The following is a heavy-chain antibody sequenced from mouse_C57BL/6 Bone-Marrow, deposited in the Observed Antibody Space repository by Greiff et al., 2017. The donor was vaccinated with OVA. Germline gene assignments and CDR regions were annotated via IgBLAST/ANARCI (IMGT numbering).Heavy chain of an antibody. CDR1: GFSLTSYG. Sequence: VQRVESGPGLVAPSQSLSITCTVSGFSLTSYGVHWVRQPPGKGLEWLVVIWSDGSTTYNSALKSRLSISKDNSKSQVFLKMNSLQTDDTAMYYCARHAYYSNYWYFDVWGTGTTVTVSS. D-gene: IGHD2-5*01. CDR3: ARHAYYSNYWYFDV. V-gene: IGHV2-6-1*01. J-gene: IGHJ1*03. CDR2: IWSDGST.